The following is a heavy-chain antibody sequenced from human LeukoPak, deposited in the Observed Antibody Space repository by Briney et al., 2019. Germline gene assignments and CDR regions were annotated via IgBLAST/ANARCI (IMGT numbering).Heavy chain of an antibody. CDR1: SHSITSSSYL. CDR3: ARRHYGSGNIDS. V-gene: IGHV4-39*01. Sequence: SETLSLTCSVSSHSITSSSYLCVCVRPPPGKGLEWIGDIYSNGHISYNPSLKSRAAISVDTSKNQFSLNLNSVTAADTALYYCARRHYGSGNIDSWGQGTLVTVSS. D-gene: IGHD3-10*01. CDR2: IYSNGHI. J-gene: IGHJ4*02.